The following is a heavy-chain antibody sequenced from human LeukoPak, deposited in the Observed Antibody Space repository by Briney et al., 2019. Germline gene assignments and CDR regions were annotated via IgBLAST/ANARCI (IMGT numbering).Heavy chain of an antibody. CDR1: GGSISSSSYY. CDR3: ARDGAHKNHYYSYYYMDV. J-gene: IGHJ6*03. Sequence: SETLSLTCTVSGGSISSSSYYWGCIRQPPGKGLEWIGSIYYSGSTYYNPSLKSRVTISEDTSKNQFSLKLSSVTAADTAVYYCARDGAHKNHYYSYYYMDVWGKGTTVTVSS. D-gene: IGHD3-16*01. V-gene: IGHV4-39*07. CDR2: IYYSGST.